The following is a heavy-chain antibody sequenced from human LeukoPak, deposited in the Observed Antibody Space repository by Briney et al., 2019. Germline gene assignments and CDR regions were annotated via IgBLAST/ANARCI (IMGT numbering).Heavy chain of an antibody. Sequence: PGGSLRLYCAASGFTFSSYAMRWVRQAPGKGLEWVSAISGSGGSTYYADSVKGRFTISRDNSKNTLYLQMNSLRAEDTAVYYCAKGAMIVVVSDAFDIWGQGTMVTVSS. CDR1: GFTFSSYA. D-gene: IGHD3-22*01. CDR3: AKGAMIVVVSDAFDI. CDR2: ISGSGGST. V-gene: IGHV3-23*01. J-gene: IGHJ3*02.